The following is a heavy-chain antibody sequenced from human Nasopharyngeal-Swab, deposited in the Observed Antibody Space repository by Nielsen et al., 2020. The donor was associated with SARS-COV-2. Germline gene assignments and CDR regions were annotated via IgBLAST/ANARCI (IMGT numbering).Heavy chain of an antibody. CDR2: IIPILGIA. Sequence: SVKVSCKASGGTFSSYAISWVRQAPGQGLEWMGGIIPILGIANYAQKFQGRVTITADKSTSTAYMELSSRRSEDTAVYYCARCRDGYNYFDYWGQGTLVTVSS. CDR3: ARCRDGYNYFDY. D-gene: IGHD5-24*01. J-gene: IGHJ4*02. V-gene: IGHV1-69*10. CDR1: GGTFSSYA.